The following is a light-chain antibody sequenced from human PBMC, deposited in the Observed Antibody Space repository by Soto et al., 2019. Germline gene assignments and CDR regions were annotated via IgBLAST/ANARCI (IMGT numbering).Light chain of an antibody. Sequence: EIVLTQSPATLSLSPGERATLSCRARQSVSSYLAWYQQKPGQAPRLLIYDASNRATGIPARFSGSGSGTDFTLTISILEPEDFAVYYCQQRSNWPKTFGQGTKVEIK. CDR3: QQRSNWPKT. J-gene: IGKJ1*01. CDR1: QSVSSY. V-gene: IGKV3-11*01. CDR2: DAS.